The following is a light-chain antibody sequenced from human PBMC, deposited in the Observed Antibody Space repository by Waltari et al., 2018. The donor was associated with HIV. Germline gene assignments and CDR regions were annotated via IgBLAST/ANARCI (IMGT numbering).Light chain of an antibody. J-gene: IGLJ3*02. Sequence: QSVLTQPPSASGTPGRRVPISCSGSSSNIGSNTVNWYQQDPETAPTLLIYSNNQRPSGVPAPVSGAKSGTSASLAISWLQSEDEADYYCATWDDSLSWVFGGGTKLTVL. CDR2: SNN. V-gene: IGLV1-44*01. CDR3: ATWDDSLSWV. CDR1: SSNIGSNT.